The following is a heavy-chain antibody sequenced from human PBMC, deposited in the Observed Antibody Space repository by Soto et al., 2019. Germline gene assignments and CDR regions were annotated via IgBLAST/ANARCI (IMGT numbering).Heavy chain of an antibody. Sequence: SVKVSCKGSGGTFSSYAISWLRQAPGQGLEWMGGIIPIFGTANYAQKFQGRVTITADESTSTAYMELSSLRSEDTAVYYCARDFRLGIVGATAFDIWGQGTMVTVSS. CDR2: IIPIFGTA. D-gene: IGHD1-26*01. CDR3: ARDFRLGIVGATAFDI. V-gene: IGHV1-69*13. J-gene: IGHJ3*02. CDR1: GGTFSSYA.